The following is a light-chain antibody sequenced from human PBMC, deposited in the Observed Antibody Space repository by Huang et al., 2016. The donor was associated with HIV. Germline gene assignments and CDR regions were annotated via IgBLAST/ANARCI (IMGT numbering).Light chain of an antibody. Sequence: EVVLTQSPATLSLFPGERATLSCRASQSVFSYLAWYQQKPGQAPSLLIYDASTRATGIPDRFSGSGSGTDFTLTISSLEPEDFAVYYCLHRSNWLTFGGGTKVEIK. CDR1: QSVFSY. CDR2: DAS. J-gene: IGKJ4*01. V-gene: IGKV3-11*01. CDR3: LHRSNWLT.